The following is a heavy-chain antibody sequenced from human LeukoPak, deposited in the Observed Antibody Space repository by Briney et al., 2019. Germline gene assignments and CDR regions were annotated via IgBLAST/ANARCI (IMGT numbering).Heavy chain of an antibody. J-gene: IGHJ4*02. D-gene: IGHD3-9*01. Sequence: SETLSLTCAVYGGSFSGYYWSWIRQPPGKGLEWIGEINHSGSTNYNPSLKSRVTISVDKSKNQFSLKLSSVTAADTAVYYCARVLIRYFDWHKRRYYFDYWGQGTLVTVSS. CDR1: GGSFSGYY. CDR3: ARVLIRYFDWHKRRYYFDY. CDR2: INHSGST. V-gene: IGHV4-34*01.